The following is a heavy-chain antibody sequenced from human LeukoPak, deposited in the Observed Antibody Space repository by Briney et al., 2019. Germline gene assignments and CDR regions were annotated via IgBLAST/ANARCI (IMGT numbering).Heavy chain of an antibody. J-gene: IGHJ4*02. CDR3: VRDGRGGYLDY. V-gene: IGHV3-7*01. D-gene: IGHD3-10*01. Sequence: GGSLRLSCTASGFTFSSYWMSWVRQAPGKGLEWVANIQQDGSEKYYVDSVKGRFTISRDNAKNSLYLQMSSLRVEDTAVYYCVRDGRGGYLDYWGQGTLVTVSS. CDR2: IQQDGSEK. CDR1: GFTFSSYW.